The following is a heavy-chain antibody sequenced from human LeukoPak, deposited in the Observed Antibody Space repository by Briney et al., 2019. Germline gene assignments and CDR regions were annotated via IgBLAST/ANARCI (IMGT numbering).Heavy chain of an antibody. Sequence: WASVKVSCKASGYTFTSYDINRVRQAPGQGLEWMGWISAYNGNTNYAQKLQGRVTMTTDTSTSTAYMELRSLRSDDTAVYYCARLGFGQLLPHESIDYWGQGTLVTVSS. CDR3: ARLGFGQLLPHESIDY. D-gene: IGHD2-2*01. CDR1: GYTFTSYD. J-gene: IGHJ4*02. V-gene: IGHV1-18*01. CDR2: ISAYNGNT.